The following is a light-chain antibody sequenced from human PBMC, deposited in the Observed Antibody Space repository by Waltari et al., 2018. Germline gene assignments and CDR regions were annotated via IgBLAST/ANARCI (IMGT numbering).Light chain of an antibody. CDR3: ALYMGSGIWV. Sequence: QTVVTQEPSLSVSPGGTVTLTCALSSASLSTHFSPTWYQQTPGQAPRTLVYKANARSSGVPDRFSGSILGNTAALTITGAQADDESDYYCALYMGSGIWVFGGGTRLTVL. V-gene: IGLV8-61*01. CDR1: SASLSTHFS. CDR2: KAN. J-gene: IGLJ3*02.